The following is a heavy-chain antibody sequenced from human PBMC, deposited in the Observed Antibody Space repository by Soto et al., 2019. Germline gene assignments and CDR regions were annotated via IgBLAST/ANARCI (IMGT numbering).Heavy chain of an antibody. J-gene: IGHJ4*02. CDR3: ARGPLVVLNYFES. CDR1: GYTFTSYG. Sequence: VASVKVSCKASGYTFTSYGISWVRQAPGQGLEWMGGIIPIFGTANYAQKFQGRVTITADESTSTAYMELSSLTSDDTAMYFCARGPLVVLNYFESWGQGTLV. V-gene: IGHV1-69*13. CDR2: IIPIFGTA.